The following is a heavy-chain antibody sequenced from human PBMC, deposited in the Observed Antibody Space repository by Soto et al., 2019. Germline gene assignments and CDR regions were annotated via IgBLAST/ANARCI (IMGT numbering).Heavy chain of an antibody. Sequence: GGSLRLGCAASGVTCRSYAIYWVRQAPGKGLEWVSGISGSGDSPFYAESVKGRFTIFRDNSKNTLYLQMNNLRGDDTAVYYCAKGAAVVTLGEDDSFVPWCQAPLVTVAS. CDR1: GVTCRSYA. D-gene: IGHD3-16*01. CDR2: ISGSGDSP. J-gene: IGHJ5*02. CDR3: AKGAAVVTLGEDDSFVP. V-gene: IGHV3-23*01.